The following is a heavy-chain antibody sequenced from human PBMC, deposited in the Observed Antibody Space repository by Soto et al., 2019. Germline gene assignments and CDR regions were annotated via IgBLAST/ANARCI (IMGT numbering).Heavy chain of an antibody. CDR3: TSAGQYCTSTTCKAY. Sequence: PGGSLRLSCAASGFGFTNSWMNWVRQAPGKGLERVGRIKSKNDGGTTDYAAPVQGRFTISRDDSKTTIYLQMNSLKTEDTAVYYCTSAGQYCTSTTCKAYWGQGTPVTVSS. CDR1: GFGFTNSW. J-gene: IGHJ4*02. V-gene: IGHV3-15*07. D-gene: IGHD2-2*01. CDR2: IKSKNDGGTT.